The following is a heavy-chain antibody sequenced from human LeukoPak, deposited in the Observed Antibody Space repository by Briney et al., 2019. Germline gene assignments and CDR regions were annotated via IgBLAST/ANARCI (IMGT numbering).Heavy chain of an antibody. J-gene: IGHJ4*02. V-gene: IGHV3-30*02. CDR1: GFTFSTPG. CDR3: ARFATTLTSG. CDR2: VRFDETFK. D-gene: IGHD4-17*01. Sequence: GGSLRLSCAASGFTFSTPGMHWVRQTPGQGLEWVAFVRFDETFKYYADSVKGRFTISRDNSRNTVFLQMNSLRLEDTAVYYCARFATTLTSGWGQGTLVIVSS.